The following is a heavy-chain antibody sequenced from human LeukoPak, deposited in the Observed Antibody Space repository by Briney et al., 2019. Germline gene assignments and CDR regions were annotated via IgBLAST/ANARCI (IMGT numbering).Heavy chain of an antibody. V-gene: IGHV3-20*04. Sequence: GGSLRLSCAASGFTFDDYGMSWVRQAPGKGLEWVSGINWNGGSTGYADSVKGRFTISRDNAKNSLYLQMNSLRAEDTALYYCARLAEAPWIQLWRIQMDYWGQGTLVTVSS. CDR1: GFTFDDYG. CDR2: INWNGGST. CDR3: ARLAEAPWIQLWRIQMDY. J-gene: IGHJ4*02. D-gene: IGHD5-18*01.